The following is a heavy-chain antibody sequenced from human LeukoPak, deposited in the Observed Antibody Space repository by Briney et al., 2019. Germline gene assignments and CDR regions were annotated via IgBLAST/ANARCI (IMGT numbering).Heavy chain of an antibody. CDR1: GFTFSSYA. CDR2: ISYDGSNK. V-gene: IGHV3-30*04. D-gene: IGHD5-18*01. CDR3: ARDVDTAMVFYFDY. J-gene: IGHJ4*02. Sequence: GGSLRLSCAASGFTFSSYAMHWVRQAPGKGLEGVAVISYDGSNKYYADSVKGRFTISRDNSKNTLYLQMNSLRAEDTAVYYCARDVDTAMVFYFDYWGQGTLVTVSS.